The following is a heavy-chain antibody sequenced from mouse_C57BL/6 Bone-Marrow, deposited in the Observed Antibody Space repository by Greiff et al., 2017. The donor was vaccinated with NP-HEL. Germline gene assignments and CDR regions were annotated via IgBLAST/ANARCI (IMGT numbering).Heavy chain of an antibody. CDR2: ISNLAYSI. V-gene: IGHV5-15*01. Sequence: EVQGVESGGGLVQPGGSLKLSCAASGFTFSDYGMAWVRQAPRKGPEWVAFISNLAYSIYYADTVTGRFTISRENAKNTLYLEMSSLRSEDTAMYYCARAPFYYYGSSPYYFDYWCQGTTLTVSS. J-gene: IGHJ2*01. CDR1: GFTFSDYG. D-gene: IGHD1-1*01. CDR3: ARAPFYYYGSSPYYFDY.